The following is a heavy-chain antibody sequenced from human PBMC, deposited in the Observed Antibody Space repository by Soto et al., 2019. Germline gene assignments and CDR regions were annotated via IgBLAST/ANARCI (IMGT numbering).Heavy chain of an antibody. CDR3: ARVFSMVRGVSDY. D-gene: IGHD3-10*01. CDR2: VYYSGST. J-gene: IGHJ4*02. CDR1: GGSISSYY. Sequence: SETLSLTCTVSGGSISSYYWSWIRQPPGKGLEWIGYVYYSGSTNYNPSLQSRVTISVDTSKNQFSLKLSSVTAADTAVYYCARVFSMVRGVSDYWGQGTLVTVSS. V-gene: IGHV4-59*01.